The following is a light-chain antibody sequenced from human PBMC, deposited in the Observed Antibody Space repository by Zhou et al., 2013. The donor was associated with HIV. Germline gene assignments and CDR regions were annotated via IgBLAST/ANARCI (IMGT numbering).Light chain of an antibody. J-gene: IGKJ4*01. Sequence: DIQMTQSPSSLSASVGDRVAITCRASQNISTWLAWYQQKPGKAPQLLLFKSSTLETWVPSRFSGSGSGTEFTLTISSLQPDDFASYYCQQYDRYPLTFGGGTKVDI. CDR2: KSS. V-gene: IGKV1-5*03. CDR1: QNISTW. CDR3: QQYDRYPLT.